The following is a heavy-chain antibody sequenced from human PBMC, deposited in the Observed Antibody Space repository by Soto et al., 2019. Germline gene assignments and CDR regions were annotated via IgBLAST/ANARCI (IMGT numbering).Heavy chain of an antibody. CDR2: IYYTGTT. CDR3: ARHQMEPTFRSLQKNDY. V-gene: IGHV4-39*01. D-gene: IGHD1-1*01. CDR1: GGSISSSDSYY. J-gene: IGHJ4*02. Sequence: QLRLQESGPGLVKPSETLSLTCTVSGGSISSSDSYYWGWIRQPPGKGLEWIGSIYYTGTTYYNPSLKSRVFVSIDTSKNHFSLRLNSVTAADTAVYYCARHQMEPTFRSLQKNDYWGQGTLVTVSS.